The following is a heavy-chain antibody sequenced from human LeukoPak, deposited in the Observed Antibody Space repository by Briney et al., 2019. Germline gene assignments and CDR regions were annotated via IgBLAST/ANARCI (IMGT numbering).Heavy chain of an antibody. CDR2: IYYSGST. D-gene: IGHD3-16*01. Sequence: PSETLSLTCTVSGGSISSYYWSWIRRPPGKGLEWIGYIYYSGSTNYNPSLKSRVTISVDTSKNQFSLKLSSVTAADTAVYYCGAYRTLDDAFDIWGQGTLVTVSS. CDR3: GAYRTLDDAFDI. V-gene: IGHV4-59*01. CDR1: GGSISSYY. J-gene: IGHJ3*02.